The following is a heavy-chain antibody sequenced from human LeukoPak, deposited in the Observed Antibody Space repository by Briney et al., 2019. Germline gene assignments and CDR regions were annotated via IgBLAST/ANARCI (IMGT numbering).Heavy chain of an antibody. CDR3: ARSTVVTHYYYYYMDV. CDR1: GYSISSGDYY. D-gene: IGHD4-23*01. J-gene: IGHJ6*03. CDR2: IYYSGST. V-gene: IGHV4-30-4*08. Sequence: SETLSLTCAVSGYSISSGDYYWSWIRQPPGKGLEWIGYIYYSGSTYYNPSLKSRVTISVDTSKNQFSLKLSSVTAADTAVYYCARSTVVTHYYYYYMDVWGKGTTVTVSS.